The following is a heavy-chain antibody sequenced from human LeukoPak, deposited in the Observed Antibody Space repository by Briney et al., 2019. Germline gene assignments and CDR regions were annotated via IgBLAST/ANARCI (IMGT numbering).Heavy chain of an antibody. CDR1: GFTFSSYD. CDR2: IGTAGDT. V-gene: IGHV3-13*01. J-gene: IGHJ4*02. D-gene: IGHD6-19*01. CDR3: ARASYSSGWYPD. Sequence: GGSLRLSCAASGFTFSSYDMHWVRQATGKGLEWVSAIGTAGDTYYPGSVKGRFTISRENAKNSLYLQMNSLRAGDTAVYYCARASYSSGWYPDWGQGTLVTVSS.